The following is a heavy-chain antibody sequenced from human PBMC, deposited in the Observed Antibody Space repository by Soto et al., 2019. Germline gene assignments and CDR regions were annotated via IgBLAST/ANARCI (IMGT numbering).Heavy chain of an antibody. D-gene: IGHD3-22*01. CDR2: INAGNGDT. Sequence: ASVKVSCKASGYTFTSYPMHWVRQAPGQGLEWMGWINAGNGDTKYSQKFQGRVTITRDTSANTVYMELSSLRSEDTAVFYCARDWTHYDSSGPGDYWGQGTLVTVSS. CDR3: ARDWTHYDSSGPGDY. CDR1: GYTFTSYP. J-gene: IGHJ4*02. V-gene: IGHV1-3*01.